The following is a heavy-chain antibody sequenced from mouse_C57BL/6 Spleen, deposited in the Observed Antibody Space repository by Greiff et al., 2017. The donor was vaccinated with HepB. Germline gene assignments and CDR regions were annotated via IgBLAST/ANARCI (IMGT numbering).Heavy chain of an antibody. D-gene: IGHD1-2*01. CDR3: ARTARIKY. CDR1: GYSITSGYG. V-gene: IGHV3-2*02. J-gene: IGHJ2*01. CDR2: ISYSGST. Sequence: EVQLQESGPGLVKPSQSLSLTCTVTGYSITSGYGWNWIRQFPGNKLEWMGYISYSGSTNYNPSLKSRISTTRATSKNQFFLQLNSVTTEDTATYYCARTARIKYWGPGTTLTVSS.